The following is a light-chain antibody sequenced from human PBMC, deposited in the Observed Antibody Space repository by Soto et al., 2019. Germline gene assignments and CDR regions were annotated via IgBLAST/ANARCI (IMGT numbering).Light chain of an antibody. V-gene: IGKV4-1*01. CDR2: WAS. Sequence: DIVMTQSPDSLAVSLGERATINCESSQSVFYSSNNKNYLAWYQQKPGQPPKLLINWASTRESGVPDRFSGSGSGTDFTLTISRLQAEDLAIYYCQQFYSTPPTFGQGTKVEIK. CDR1: QSVFYSSNNKNY. CDR3: QQFYSTPPT. J-gene: IGKJ2*01.